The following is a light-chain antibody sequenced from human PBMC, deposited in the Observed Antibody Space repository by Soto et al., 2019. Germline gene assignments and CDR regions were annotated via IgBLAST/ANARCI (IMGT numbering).Light chain of an antibody. V-gene: IGKV3-20*01. CDR3: QQYYNWPRT. Sequence: IVLTQPPGTLSLAPGERDTLSCRASQTGSNSYLAWYQQKQAQAPRLLIYGVSTTATGIPDRFSGSGYGTEFNLSISSLQPEDFAVYYCQQYYNWPRTFGQGTKVDIK. CDR2: GVS. J-gene: IGKJ1*01. CDR1: QTGSNSY.